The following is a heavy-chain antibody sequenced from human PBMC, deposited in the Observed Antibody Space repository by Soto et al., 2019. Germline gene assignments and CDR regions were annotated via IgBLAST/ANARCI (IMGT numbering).Heavy chain of an antibody. J-gene: IGHJ6*02. V-gene: IGHV1-69*13. Sequence: SVKVSCKASGGTFSSYAISWVRQAPGQGLEWMGGIIPIFGTANYAQKFQGRVTITADESTSTAYMELSSLRSEDTAVYYCAREGGSTGTTGEVSYYYGMDVWGQGTTVTVSS. CDR3: AREGGSTGTTGEVSYYYGMDV. CDR1: GGTFSSYA. CDR2: IIPIFGTA. D-gene: IGHD1-7*01.